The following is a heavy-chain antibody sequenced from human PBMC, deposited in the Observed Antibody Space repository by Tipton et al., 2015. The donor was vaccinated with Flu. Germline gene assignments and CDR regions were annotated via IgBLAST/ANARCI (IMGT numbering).Heavy chain of an antibody. CDR1: GGSISSGTYY. D-gene: IGHD2-15*01. CDR3: ARDSGAYPLGFDP. V-gene: IGHV4-61*02. CDR2: IDTSGST. J-gene: IGHJ5*01. Sequence: TLSLTCTVSGGSISSGTYYWSWIRQSAGKGLEWIGRIDTSGSTLYDPSLKSRVTISIDTSKNQLSLTLTSVTAADTAVYYCARDSGAYPLGFDPWGRGTLVTVSS.